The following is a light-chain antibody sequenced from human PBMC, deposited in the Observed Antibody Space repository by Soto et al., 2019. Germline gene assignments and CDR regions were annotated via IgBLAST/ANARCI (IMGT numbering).Light chain of an antibody. J-gene: IGLJ1*01. Sequence: QSVLTQPRSVSGSPGQSVTISCTGTSSDVGRYNYVSWYQQHPGKAPKLMIYDVSKRPSGVPDRFSGSKSGNTASLTISGLQAEDEADYYCCSYAGSYVFGTGTKATVL. CDR1: SSDVGRYNY. V-gene: IGLV2-11*01. CDR2: DVS. CDR3: CSYAGSYV.